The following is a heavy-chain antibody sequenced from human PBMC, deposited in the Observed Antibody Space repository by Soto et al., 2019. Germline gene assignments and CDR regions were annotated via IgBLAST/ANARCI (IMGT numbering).Heavy chain of an antibody. Sequence: ASVKVSCKASGGTFSSYAISWVRQAPGQGPEWMGGIIPIFGTANYAQKFQGRVTITADKSTSTAYMELSSLRSEDTAVYYCAREGSWYTNYYYGMDVWGQGTTVTVSS. J-gene: IGHJ6*02. D-gene: IGHD6-13*01. CDR2: IIPIFGTA. CDR1: GGTFSSYA. V-gene: IGHV1-69*06. CDR3: AREGSWYTNYYYGMDV.